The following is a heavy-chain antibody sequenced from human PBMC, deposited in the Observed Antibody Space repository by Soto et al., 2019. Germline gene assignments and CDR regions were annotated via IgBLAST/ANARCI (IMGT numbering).Heavy chain of an antibody. Sequence: GGSLRLSCAASGFTFNTYEMHWVRQAPGEGLEWVAFIAHSGTNKYHRDSVKGRFTVSRDNSKNTLYLLMNSLRPEDTAVYYCARVSDRHYAMDVWSQGTTVTVSS. V-gene: IGHV3-30*03. J-gene: IGHJ6*02. CDR2: IAHSGTNK. CDR1: GFTFNTYE. CDR3: ARVSDRHYAMDV.